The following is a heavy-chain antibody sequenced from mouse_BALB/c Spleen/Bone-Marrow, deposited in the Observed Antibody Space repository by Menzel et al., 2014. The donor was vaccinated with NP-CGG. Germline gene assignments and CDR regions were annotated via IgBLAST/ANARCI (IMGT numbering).Heavy chain of an antibody. V-gene: IGHV2-6-7*01. Sequence: QVQLKESGPGLVAPSQSLSIPCTVSGFSLTGYGVYWIRQPPGKGLEWLGMIWCDGSTDYNSVLKSRLTISKDNSKSQVFLKMNSLQTDDTARYYGARDEEGAGTGLYAMDYWGQGTSVTVSS. D-gene: IGHD4-1*01. CDR3: ARDEEGAGTGLYAMDY. J-gene: IGHJ4*01. CDR2: IWCDGST. CDR1: GFSLTGYG.